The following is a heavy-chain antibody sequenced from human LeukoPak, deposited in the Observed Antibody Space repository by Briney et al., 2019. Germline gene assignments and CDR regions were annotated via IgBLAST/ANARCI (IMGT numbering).Heavy chain of an antibody. J-gene: IGHJ3*02. Sequence: SVKVSCKASGGTFSSYAISWVRQAPGQGLEWMGGIIPIFGTANYAQKFQGRVTITADESTSTAYMELSSLRSEDTAVYYCAREYYDFWSGYYGGIGDAFDIWGQGTMVTVSS. CDR3: AREYYDFWSGYYGGIGDAFDI. V-gene: IGHV1-69*13. D-gene: IGHD3-3*01. CDR1: GGTFSSYA. CDR2: IIPIFGTA.